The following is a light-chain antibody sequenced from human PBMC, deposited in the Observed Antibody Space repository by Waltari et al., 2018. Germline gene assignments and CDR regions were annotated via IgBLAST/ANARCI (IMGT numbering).Light chain of an antibody. CDR2: KVS. Sequence: DVVMTQSPLSLPVTLGQPASISCRSSQSLIHSDGNTYLNWFQQRPGQSPRRLIYKVSKRESGVPERFSGSGSGTDFTLKISRVEAEDVGFYYCMQSTQWPRTFGQGTKVEIK. J-gene: IGKJ1*01. CDR3: MQSTQWPRT. CDR1: QSLIHSDGNTY. V-gene: IGKV2-30*02.